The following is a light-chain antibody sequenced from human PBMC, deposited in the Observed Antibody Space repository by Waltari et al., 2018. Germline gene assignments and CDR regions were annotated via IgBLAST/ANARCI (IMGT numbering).Light chain of an antibody. CDR3: QQYGRSPQT. Sequence: EIVLTQSPGTLSLSPGEGATLSCRASQTVANTYLAWYQQKPGQATRLLISDSSRRATGIPDRFRGSGSGTDFTLTITRLEPEDFAVYYCQQYGRSPQTFGQGTRVEIK. CDR2: DSS. CDR1: QTVANTY. V-gene: IGKV3-20*01. J-gene: IGKJ1*01.